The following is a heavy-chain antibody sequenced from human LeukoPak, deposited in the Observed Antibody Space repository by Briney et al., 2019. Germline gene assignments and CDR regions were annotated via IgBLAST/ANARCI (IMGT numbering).Heavy chain of an antibody. Sequence: GGSLRLSCAASGFTFSSYSMNWVRQAPGKGLEWISSISSSSSYIYYAGSVKGRFTISRDNAKNSLYLQMNSLRAEDTAVYYCARGRYSGTYLLDYWGKGTLVTVSS. V-gene: IGHV3-21*01. CDR3: ARGRYSGTYLLDY. J-gene: IGHJ4*02. CDR2: ISSSSSYI. D-gene: IGHD1-26*01. CDR1: GFTFSSYS.